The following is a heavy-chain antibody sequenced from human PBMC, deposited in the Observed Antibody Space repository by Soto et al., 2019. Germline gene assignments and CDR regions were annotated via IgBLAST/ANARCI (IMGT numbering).Heavy chain of an antibody. D-gene: IGHD4-17*01. V-gene: IGHV4-39*01. Sequence: QLQLQESGPGLVKPSETLSLTCSVSGGFISRSLSYWGWVRQPPGKGLGWIGSIYYSGSTYYKPSLGRRVPISLETSRNQFSLKLTSVTAAATAVYYCARHVSRPGDYLFDYWGQGTLVTVSS. J-gene: IGHJ4*02. CDR2: IYYSGST. CDR3: ARHVSRPGDYLFDY. CDR1: GGFISRSLSY.